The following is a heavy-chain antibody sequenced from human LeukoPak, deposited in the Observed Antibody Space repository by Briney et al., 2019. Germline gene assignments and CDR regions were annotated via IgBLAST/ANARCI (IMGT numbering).Heavy chain of an antibody. V-gene: IGHV4-39*01. CDR3: AHVRGAAFDF. J-gene: IGHJ3*01. CDR1: GGSISSSSFY. CDR2: LYYSGST. D-gene: IGHD3-10*01. Sequence: PSATLSLTCNVSGGSISSSSFYWGWIRQPPGKGLEWIGSLYYSGSTYYHPSLKSRATISVDTSKNEFALRLSSVTAADTAVYYCAHVRGAAFDFWGRGTMVTV.